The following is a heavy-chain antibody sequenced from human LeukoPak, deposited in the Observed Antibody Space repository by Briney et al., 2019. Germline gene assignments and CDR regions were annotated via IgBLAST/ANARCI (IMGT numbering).Heavy chain of an antibody. V-gene: IGHV4-39*01. CDR2: IYYSGST. CDR1: GGSISSSSYY. CDR3: ASTSPIDAFDI. J-gene: IGHJ3*02. Sequence: TSETLSLTCTVSGGSISSSSYYWGWIRQPPGKGLEWIGSIYYSGSTYYNPSLKSRVTISVDTSKNQFSLKLSSVIAADTAVYYCASTSPIDAFDIWGQGTMVTVSS. D-gene: IGHD1-26*01.